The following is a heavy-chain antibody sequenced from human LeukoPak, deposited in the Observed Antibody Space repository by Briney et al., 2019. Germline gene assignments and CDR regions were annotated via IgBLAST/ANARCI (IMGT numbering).Heavy chain of an antibody. CDR2: IIPIFGTA. V-gene: IGHV1-69*13. CDR1: GGTFSSYA. D-gene: IGHD2-2*01. CDR3: ASGYCSSTSCYRIDY. Sequence: SVKVSCKASGGTFSSYAISWVRQAPGQGLEWMGGIIPIFGTANYAQKFQGRVTITADESTSRAYMELSSLRSEDTAVYYCASGYCSSTSCYRIDYWGQGTLVTVSS. J-gene: IGHJ4*02.